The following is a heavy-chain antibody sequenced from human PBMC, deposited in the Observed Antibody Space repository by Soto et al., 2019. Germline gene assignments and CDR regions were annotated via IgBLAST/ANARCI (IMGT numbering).Heavy chain of an antibody. CDR1: GYTFTGYY. D-gene: IGHD3-10*01. CDR3: AGGFMVRGVSSPLFDY. Sequence: ASVKVSCKASGYTFTGYYMHWVRQAPGQGLEWMGWINPNSGGTNYAQKFQGWVTMTRDTSISTAYMELSRLRSDDTAVYYCAGGFMVRGVSSPLFDYWGQGTLVTVSS. J-gene: IGHJ4*02. CDR2: INPNSGGT. V-gene: IGHV1-2*04.